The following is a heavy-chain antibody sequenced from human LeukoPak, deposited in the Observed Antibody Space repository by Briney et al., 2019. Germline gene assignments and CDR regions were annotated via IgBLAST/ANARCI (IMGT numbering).Heavy chain of an antibody. CDR2: ISSSSSCI. CDR3: ASEPGYSSGWGGSGDAFDI. CDR1: GFTFSSYS. Sequence: PGGSLRLSCAASGFTFSSYSMNWVRQAPGKGLEWVSSISSSSSCIYYADSVKGRFTISRDNAKNSLYLQMNSLRADDTAVYYCASEPGYSSGWGGSGDAFDIWGQGTMVTVSS. D-gene: IGHD6-19*01. V-gene: IGHV3-21*01. J-gene: IGHJ3*02.